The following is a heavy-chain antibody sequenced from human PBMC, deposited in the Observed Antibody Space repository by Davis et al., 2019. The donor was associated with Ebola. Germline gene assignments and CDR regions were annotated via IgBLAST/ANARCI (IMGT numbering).Heavy chain of an antibody. D-gene: IGHD2-15*01. Sequence: GSLRLSCTVSGGSISRYYWSWIRQPPGKGLEWIGFIHYSGSTNYNPSLKSRVTISINTSTNHFSLKLSSVTAADTAVYYCARGRAATWSENWFDSWGQGALV. CDR1: GGSISRYY. V-gene: IGHV4-59*01. J-gene: IGHJ5*01. CDR3: ARGRAATWSENWFDS. CDR2: IHYSGST.